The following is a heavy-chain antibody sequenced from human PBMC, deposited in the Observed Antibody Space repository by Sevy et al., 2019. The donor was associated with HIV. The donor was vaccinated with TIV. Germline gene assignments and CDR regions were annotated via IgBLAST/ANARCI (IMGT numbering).Heavy chain of an antibody. V-gene: IGHV3-48*02. D-gene: IGHD4-17*01. Sequence: GGSLRLSCAASGFTFSSSIINWVRQAPGKGLEWVSSISGTGSTIYYADSVKGRFTISRDNAKNSLYLQMHSLRDEDTAVYYCARSDYGDHVGWFDPRGQGTLVTVSS. J-gene: IGHJ5*02. CDR3: ARSDYGDHVGWFDP. CDR1: GFTFSSSI. CDR2: ISGTGSTI.